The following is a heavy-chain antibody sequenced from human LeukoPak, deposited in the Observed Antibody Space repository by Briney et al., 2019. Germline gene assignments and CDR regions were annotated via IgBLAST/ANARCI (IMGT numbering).Heavy chain of an antibody. Sequence: HSGGSLRLSCAVSGFTFSAYSMNWVRQAPGKGLEWVSCISSSSSTIYYADSVKGRFTISRDKAKNSLNLQMNSLRAEDTAAYYCVRNFQGMDVWGQGTTVTVSS. D-gene: IGHD1-7*01. CDR3: VRNFQGMDV. V-gene: IGHV3-48*01. J-gene: IGHJ6*02. CDR1: GFTFSAYS. CDR2: ISSSSSTI.